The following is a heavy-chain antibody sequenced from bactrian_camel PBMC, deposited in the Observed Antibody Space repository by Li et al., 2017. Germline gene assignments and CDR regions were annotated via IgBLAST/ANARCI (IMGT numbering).Heavy chain of an antibody. Sequence: VQLVESGGGLVQPGGSLRLSCVTSGFAFSNYDMTWVRRAPGKGLEWVSTINNSGGTTYSADSVKGRFTISRDNAKNTLYQQMNSLKPEDTAMYYCAAAVLCTGTGKLSGLTYWSQGTQVTVS. CDR1: GFAFSNYD. J-gene: IGHJ4*01. V-gene: IGHV3S40*01. D-gene: IGHD7*01. CDR3: AAAVLCTGTGKLSGLTY. CDR2: INNSGGTT.